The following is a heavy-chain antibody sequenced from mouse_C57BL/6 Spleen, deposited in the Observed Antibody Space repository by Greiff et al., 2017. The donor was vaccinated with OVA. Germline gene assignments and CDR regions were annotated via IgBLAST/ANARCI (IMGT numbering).Heavy chain of an antibody. CDR1: GFTFSSYG. CDR3: ARHRDYGSSSYAMDY. CDR2: ISSGGSYT. J-gene: IGHJ4*01. Sequence: EVKLVESGGDLVKPGGSLKLSCAASGFTFSSYGMSWVRQTPDKRLEWVATISSGGSYTYSPDSVKGRFTISRDNAKNTLYLQMSSMKSEDTAMYYCARHRDYGSSSYAMDYWGKGTSVTVSS. D-gene: IGHD1-1*01. V-gene: IGHV5-6*01.